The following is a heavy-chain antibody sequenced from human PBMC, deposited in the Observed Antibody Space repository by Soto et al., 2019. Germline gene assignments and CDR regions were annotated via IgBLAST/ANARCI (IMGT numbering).Heavy chain of an antibody. CDR2: IYYSGST. CDR3: ETIIAVAGSNWFDP. V-gene: IGHV4-39*01. J-gene: IGHJ5*02. D-gene: IGHD6-19*01. Sequence: RSLTCTVSGGSISSSSYYWGWIRQPPGKGLEWIGSIYYSGSTYYNPSLKSRVTISVDTSKNQFSLKLSSVTAADTAVYYCETIIAVAGSNWFDPWGQGTPVTVSS. CDR1: GGSISSSSYY.